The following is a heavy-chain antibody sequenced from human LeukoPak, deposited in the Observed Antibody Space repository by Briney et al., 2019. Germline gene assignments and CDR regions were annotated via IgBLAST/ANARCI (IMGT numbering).Heavy chain of an antibody. Sequence: SETLSLTCTVSGGSISSGDYYWSWIRQPPGKGLEWIGYIYYSGSTYYNPSLKSRVTISVDTSKNQFSLKLSSVTAADTAVYYCARGEGIIVAGRFYGMDVWGHGTAVTVSS. CDR1: GGSISSGDYY. V-gene: IGHV4-30-4*01. J-gene: IGHJ6*02. CDR2: IYYSGST. CDR3: ARGEGIIVAGRFYGMDV. D-gene: IGHD6-19*01.